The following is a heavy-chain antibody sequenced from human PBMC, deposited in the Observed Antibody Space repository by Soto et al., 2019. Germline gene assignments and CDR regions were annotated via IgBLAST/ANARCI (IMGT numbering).Heavy chain of an antibody. V-gene: IGHV1-18*01. Sequence: ASVKVSCKASGYTFTSYGISWVRQAPGQGLEWMGWISAYNGNTNYAQKLQGRVTMTTDTSTSTAYMGLRSLRSDDTAVYYCARDRAWLLPATSSYGMDVWGQGTTVTVSS. CDR3: ARDRAWLLPATSSYGMDV. CDR1: GYTFTSYG. D-gene: IGHD6-19*01. J-gene: IGHJ6*02. CDR2: ISAYNGNT.